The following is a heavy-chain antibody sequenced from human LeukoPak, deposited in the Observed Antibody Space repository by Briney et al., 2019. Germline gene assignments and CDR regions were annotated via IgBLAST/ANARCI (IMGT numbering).Heavy chain of an antibody. CDR2: IYHSGST. Sequence: PSETLSLTCAVSGGSISSGGYSWSWIRQPPGKGLEWIGYIYHSGSTYYNPSLKSRVTISVDRSKNQFSLKLSSVTAADTAVYYCARGIVVVPAAMRGWRWYSDLWGRGTLVTVSS. V-gene: IGHV4-30-2*01. CDR3: ARGIVVVPAAMRGWRWYSDL. J-gene: IGHJ2*01. CDR1: GGSISSGGYS. D-gene: IGHD2-2*01.